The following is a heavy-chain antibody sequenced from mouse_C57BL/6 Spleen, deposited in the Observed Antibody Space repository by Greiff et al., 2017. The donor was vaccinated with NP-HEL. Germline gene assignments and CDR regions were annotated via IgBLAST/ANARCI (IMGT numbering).Heavy chain of an antibody. CDR2: IYPGDGDT. CDR1: GYAFSSSW. J-gene: IGHJ3*01. V-gene: IGHV1-82*01. Sequence: QVQLQQSGPELVKPGASVKISCKASGYAFSSSWMNWVKQRPGKGLEWIGRIYPGDGDTNYNGKFKGKATLTADKSSSTAYMQLSSLTSEDSAVYFCARERGSPWFAYWGQGTLVTVSA. CDR3: ARERGSPWFAY.